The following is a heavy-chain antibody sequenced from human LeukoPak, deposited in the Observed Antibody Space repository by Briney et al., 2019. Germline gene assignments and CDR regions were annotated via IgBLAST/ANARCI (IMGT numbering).Heavy chain of an antibody. D-gene: IGHD3-9*01. CDR2: IIPIFGTA. Sequence: GASVKVSCKASGGTFSSYAISWVLQAPGQGLERMGEIIPIFGTANYAQKFQGRVTITADESTSTAYMELSSLRSEDTAVYYCARDRRGTYDILTGNYMGFPSYYYYMDVWVKGTTVTVSS. CDR1: GGTFSSYA. CDR3: ARDRRGTYDILTGNYMGFPSYYYYMDV. J-gene: IGHJ6*03. V-gene: IGHV1-69*01.